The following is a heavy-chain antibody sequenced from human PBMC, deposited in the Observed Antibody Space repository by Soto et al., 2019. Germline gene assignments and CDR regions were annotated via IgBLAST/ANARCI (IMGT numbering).Heavy chain of an antibody. V-gene: IGHV5-51*01. CDR1: GYSFTSYW. CDR3: ARQSKYYDILTGYYRPWYYYGLDV. D-gene: IGHD3-9*01. J-gene: IGHJ6*02. Sequence: LGESLKISCKGSGYSFTSYWIGWVRQMPGKGLEWMGIIYPGDSDTRYSPSFQGQVTISADKSISTAYLQWSSLKASDTAMYYCARQSKYYDILTGYYRPWYYYGLDVWGQGTTVTFSS. CDR2: IYPGDSDT.